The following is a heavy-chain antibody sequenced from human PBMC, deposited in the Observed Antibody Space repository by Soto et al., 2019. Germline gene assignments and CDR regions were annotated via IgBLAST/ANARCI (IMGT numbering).Heavy chain of an antibody. CDR2: IWCAGSNK. CDR1: GFIFSSYG. V-gene: IGHV3-33*01. D-gene: IGHD2-8*02. J-gene: IGHJ4*02. Sequence: QVQLVGSGGGVVQPGRSLRLSCAASGFIFSSYGRHRVRQAPGKRLECVEGIWCAGSNKYYADSVKGRFTISRDNSRSTLSLQLTGLRAEDTAVYYCARDAKSVETTGGFDDLGQGILVTVSS. CDR3: ARDAKSVETTGGFDD.